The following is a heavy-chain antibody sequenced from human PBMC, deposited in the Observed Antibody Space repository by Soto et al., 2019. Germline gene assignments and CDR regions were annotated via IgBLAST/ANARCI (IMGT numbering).Heavy chain of an antibody. Sequence: LSLTCTVSGGSVSSGSYYWSWILQPPGKGLEWIGYIYYSGSTNYNPSLKSRVTISVDTSKNQFSLKLSSVTAADTAVYYCARDRNYGNYYYGMDVWGQGTTVTVSS. CDR3: ARDRNYGNYYYGMDV. D-gene: IGHD1-7*01. CDR1: GGSVSSGSYY. CDR2: IYYSGST. J-gene: IGHJ6*02. V-gene: IGHV4-61*01.